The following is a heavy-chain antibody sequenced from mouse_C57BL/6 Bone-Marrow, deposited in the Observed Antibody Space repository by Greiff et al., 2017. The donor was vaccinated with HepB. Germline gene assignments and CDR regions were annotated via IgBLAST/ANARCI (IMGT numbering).Heavy chain of an antibody. CDR1: GFSLTSYG. D-gene: IGHD2-4*01. CDR3: ARGGIYYDYDGRGGYAMDY. Sequence: VKLQESGPGLVQPSQSLSITCTVSGFSLTSYGVHWVRQSPGKGLEWLGVIWSGGSTDYNAAFISRLSISKDNSKSQVFFKMNSLQADDTAIYYCARGGIYYDYDGRGGYAMDYWGQGTSVTVSS. J-gene: IGHJ4*01. CDR2: IWSGGST. V-gene: IGHV2-2*01.